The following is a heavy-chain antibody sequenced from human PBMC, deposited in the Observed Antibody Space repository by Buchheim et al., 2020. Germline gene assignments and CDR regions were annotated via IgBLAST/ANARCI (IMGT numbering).Heavy chain of an antibody. D-gene: IGHD6-19*01. CDR3: AKSSGWYMVQSWSVGHFDY. V-gene: IGHV3-30*18. CDR1: GFTFSSYG. J-gene: IGHJ4*02. CDR2: ISYDGSNK. Sequence: QVQLVESGGGVVQPGRSLRLSCAASGFTFSSYGMHWVRQAPGKGLEWVAVISYDGSNKYYADSVKGRFTISRDNSKNTLSLQMNSLRAEDTAVYYCAKSSGWYMVQSWSVGHFDYWGQGTL.